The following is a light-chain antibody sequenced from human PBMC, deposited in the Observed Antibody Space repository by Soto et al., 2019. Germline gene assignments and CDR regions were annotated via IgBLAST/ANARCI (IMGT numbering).Light chain of an antibody. J-gene: IGKJ4*02. CDR3: RQYTNWFALT. Sequence: EIVLTQAPSTVPMSPGERATLSCRASQPVSSNLSGWQQKTGEEPRLLIYDASTRANGIPVRFSGSGSGRAFTPTTSSLLSEDAVAYYCRQYTNWFALTFGGGTKVDIK. V-gene: IGKV3-15*01. CDR2: DAS. CDR1: QPVSSN.